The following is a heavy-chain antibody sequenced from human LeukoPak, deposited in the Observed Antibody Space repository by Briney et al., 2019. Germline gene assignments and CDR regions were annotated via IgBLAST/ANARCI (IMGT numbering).Heavy chain of an antibody. J-gene: IGHJ3*02. CDR3: VRLGVVTLAFDI. CDR1: GGSISSSSYY. D-gene: IGHD4-23*01. Sequence: PSETLSLTCTVSGGSISSSSYYWGWIRQPPGKGLEWIGSIYYSGSTYYNPSLKSRVTISVDTSKNQFSLKLSSVTAADTAVYYCVRLGVVTLAFDIWGQGTMVTVSS. V-gene: IGHV4-39*01. CDR2: IYYSGST.